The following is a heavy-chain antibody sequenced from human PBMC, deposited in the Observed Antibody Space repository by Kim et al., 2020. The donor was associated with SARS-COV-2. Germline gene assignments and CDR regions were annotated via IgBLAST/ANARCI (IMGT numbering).Heavy chain of an antibody. D-gene: IGHD6-19*01. J-gene: IGHJ4*02. CDR3: TRGIGIWEWLVVPYYFDY. Sequence: GGSLRLSCTASGFTFGDYAMSWFRQAPGKGLEWVGFIRSKAYGGTTEYAASVKGRFTISRDDSKSIAYLQMNSLKTEDTAVYYCTRGIGIWEWLVVPYYFDYWGQGTLVTVSS. V-gene: IGHV3-49*03. CDR2: IRSKAYGGTT. CDR1: GFTFGDYA.